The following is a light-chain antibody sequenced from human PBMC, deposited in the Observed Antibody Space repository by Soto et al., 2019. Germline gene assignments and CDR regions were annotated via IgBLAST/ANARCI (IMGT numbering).Light chain of an antibody. Sequence: QSVLTQPASVSGSPGQSITISCTGTKTDIGNYNLVSWYQRHPDKAPKLIIYEDTKRPSGISNRFSASKSGTTASLTIPGLQAEDEADYHCSSFAGSGTLVVFGGGTQLTVL. CDR3: SSFAGSGTLVV. CDR1: KTDIGNYNL. J-gene: IGLJ2*01. CDR2: EDT. V-gene: IGLV2-23*01.